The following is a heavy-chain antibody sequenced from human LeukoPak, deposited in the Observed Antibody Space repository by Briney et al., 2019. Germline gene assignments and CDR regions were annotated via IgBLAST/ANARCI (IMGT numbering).Heavy chain of an antibody. V-gene: IGHV1-2*02. CDR1: GYTLTGYY. Sequence: ASVKVSCKASGYTLTGYYMHWLRQAPRQGLEWMGWINPNSGDTNYAQKFQGRVTMTRDTSISTAYMELSSLTSDDTAVYYCAKNPYEYYFDYWGQGTLVTVSS. CDR2: INPNSGDT. CDR3: AKNPYEYYFDY. J-gene: IGHJ4*02. D-gene: IGHD5-12*01.